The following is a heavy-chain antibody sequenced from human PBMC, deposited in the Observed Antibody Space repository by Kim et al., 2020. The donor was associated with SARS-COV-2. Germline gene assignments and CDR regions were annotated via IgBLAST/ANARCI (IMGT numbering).Heavy chain of an antibody. D-gene: IGHD5-12*01. CDR3: AREGRGASGGTFDI. Sequence: ADSGKDRFTISRDNSKNTLYLQMNSLRAEDTAVYYCAREGRGASGGTFDIWGQGTMVTVSS. V-gene: IGHV3-30*01. J-gene: IGHJ3*02.